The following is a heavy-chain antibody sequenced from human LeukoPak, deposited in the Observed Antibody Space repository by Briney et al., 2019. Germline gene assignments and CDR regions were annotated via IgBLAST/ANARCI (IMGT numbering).Heavy chain of an antibody. CDR3: AVRYSGSWYLFDY. J-gene: IGHJ4*02. D-gene: IGHD6-13*01. CDR2: ISDSGGRT. V-gene: IGHV3-23*01. Sequence: GGSLRLSCAASGFTFSSYGVSWVRQAPGKGLEWVSAISDSGGRTYYADSVKGRFTVSRDIAKNTLFLQMNSLRAEDTAVYYCAVRYSGSWYLFDYWGQGTLVTVSS. CDR1: GFTFSSYG.